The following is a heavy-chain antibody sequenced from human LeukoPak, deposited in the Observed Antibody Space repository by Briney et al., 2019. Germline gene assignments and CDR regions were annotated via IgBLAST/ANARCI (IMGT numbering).Heavy chain of an antibody. Sequence: PGGSLRLSCAASGFTFSSYAMSWVRQAPGKGLEWVSAISGSGGSTYYADSVKGRFTISRDNSKNTLYLQMNSLKAEDTALYYCAKDRRFLEWPNYYMDVWGKGTTVTVSS. CDR2: ISGSGGST. V-gene: IGHV3-23*01. CDR1: GFTFSSYA. CDR3: AKDRRFLEWPNYYMDV. J-gene: IGHJ6*03. D-gene: IGHD3-3*01.